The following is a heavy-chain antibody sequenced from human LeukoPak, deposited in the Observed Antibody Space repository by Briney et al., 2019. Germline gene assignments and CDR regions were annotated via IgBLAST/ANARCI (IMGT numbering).Heavy chain of an antibody. CDR2: TRNKANSYTT. D-gene: IGHD6-19*01. CDR1: GFTFSDHY. Sequence: GGSLRLSCAASGFTFSDHYMDWVRQAPGKGLEWVGRTRNKANSYTTEYAASVKGRFTISRDDSKNSLYLQMDSLKTEDTAVYYCARVPRQWLVPDYWGQGTLVTVSS. CDR3: ARVPRQWLVPDY. J-gene: IGHJ4*02. V-gene: IGHV3-72*01.